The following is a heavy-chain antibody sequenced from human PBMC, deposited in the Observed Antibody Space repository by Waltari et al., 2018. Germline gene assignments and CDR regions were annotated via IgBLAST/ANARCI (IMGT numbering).Heavy chain of an antibody. D-gene: IGHD1-1*01. CDR2: KKQDGRDK. Sequence: EVHLVQSGEGLIQPGGSLRLSCGVSGFTFKNYWMTWVRQAPGKGLEWVANKKQDGRDKNYVDSVEGRFTISRDNAQNSVYLQMNSLRAEDTAVYYCARDVPNGYFDYWGSGTLVTVSS. CDR1: GFTFKNYW. J-gene: IGHJ4*02. V-gene: IGHV3-7*01. CDR3: ARDVPNGYFDY.